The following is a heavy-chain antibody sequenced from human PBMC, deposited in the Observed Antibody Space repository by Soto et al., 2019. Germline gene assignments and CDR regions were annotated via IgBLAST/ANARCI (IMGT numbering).Heavy chain of an antibody. Sequence: ETLSLTCAVSGGSISSSNWWSWVRQPPGKGLEWVSAISGSGGSTYYADSVKGRFTISRDNAKNTLYLQMDSLRAEDTAVYYCVRAPEQRPIDFWGHGSLVTVSS. J-gene: IGHJ4*01. CDR3: VRAPEQRPIDF. CDR1: GGSISSSN. D-gene: IGHD6-19*01. V-gene: IGHV3-23*01. CDR2: ISGSGGST.